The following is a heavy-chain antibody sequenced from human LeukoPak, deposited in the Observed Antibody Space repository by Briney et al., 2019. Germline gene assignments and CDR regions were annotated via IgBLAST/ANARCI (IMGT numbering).Heavy chain of an antibody. D-gene: IGHD1-26*01. Sequence: SETLSLTCTVSGGSISSGSYYWNWIRQPAGKGLEWIGRFSTGESTEYNPSLKSRVTMSVDTSKNQFSLKLSSVTAADTAVYYCATYSGSNQRYFDYWGQGTPVTVSS. CDR3: ATYSGSNQRYFDY. V-gene: IGHV4-61*02. J-gene: IGHJ4*02. CDR1: GGSISSGSYY. CDR2: FSTGEST.